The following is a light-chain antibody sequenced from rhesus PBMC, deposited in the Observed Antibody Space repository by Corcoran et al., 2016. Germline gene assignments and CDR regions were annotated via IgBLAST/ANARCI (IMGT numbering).Light chain of an antibody. J-gene: IGKJ3*01. V-gene: IGKV7-13*01. CDR3: LQSKNSIFT. Sequence: DIVLTQSPASLAVSPGQRATITCRASESVSFFGINLIHWYQQNPGQPPKLLIYQASNKDPGVPARFSGSGSGTDCTLTINPVEADDAADYYCLQSKNSIFTFGPGTKLDIK. CDR2: QAS. CDR1: ESVSFFGINL.